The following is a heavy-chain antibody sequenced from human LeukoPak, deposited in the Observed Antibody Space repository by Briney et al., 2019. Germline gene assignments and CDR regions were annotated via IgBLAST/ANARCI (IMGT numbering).Heavy chain of an antibody. Sequence: GGSLRLSCAASGFTFSSYAMHRVRQAPGKGLEWVAVISYDGSNKYYADSVKGRFTISRDNSKNTLYLQMNSLRAEDTAVYYCARDPYYYDSSGYQLYYYGMDVWGQGTTVTVSS. J-gene: IGHJ6*02. V-gene: IGHV3-30-3*01. CDR1: GFTFSSYA. D-gene: IGHD3-22*01. CDR2: ISYDGSNK. CDR3: ARDPYYYDSSGYQLYYYGMDV.